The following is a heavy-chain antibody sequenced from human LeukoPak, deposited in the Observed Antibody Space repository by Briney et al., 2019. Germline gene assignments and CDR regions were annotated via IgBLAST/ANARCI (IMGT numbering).Heavy chain of an antibody. J-gene: IGHJ3*02. D-gene: IGHD3-22*01. Sequence: GGSLRLSCAASGFTFSSYSMNWVRQAPGKGLEWVSYISSSSSTIYYADSAKGRFTISRDNAKNSLYLQMNSLRDEDTAVYYCARSYYYDSSGYYFDIWGQGTMVTVSS. V-gene: IGHV3-48*02. CDR2: ISSSSSTI. CDR3: ARSYYYDSSGYYFDI. CDR1: GFTFSSYS.